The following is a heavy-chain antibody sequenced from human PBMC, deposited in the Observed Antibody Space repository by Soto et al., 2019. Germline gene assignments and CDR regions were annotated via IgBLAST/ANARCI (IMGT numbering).Heavy chain of an antibody. CDR3: ARDQGGQSGNFIFDN. J-gene: IGHJ4*02. Sequence: EVQLVESGGGLVRPGGSLRLSCAASGFNFISYDIHWVRQATGKGLEWVSGIGTAGDTYYPGAVEGRFIMSRENAENSVYLEMNSLRPGDTAVYYCARDQGGQSGNFIFDNWGQGTLVTVSS. CDR1: GFNFISYD. D-gene: IGHD1-26*01. V-gene: IGHV3-13*01. CDR2: IGTAGDT.